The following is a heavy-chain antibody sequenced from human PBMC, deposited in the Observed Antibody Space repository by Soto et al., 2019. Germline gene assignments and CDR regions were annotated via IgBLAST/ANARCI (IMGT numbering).Heavy chain of an antibody. CDR1: GFSVSTRGMC. Sequence: SGPTLVNPTETLTLTCIFSGFSVSTRGMCVSWIRQPPGKALEWLARIDWDNDKYYSTSLKTRLTISKDTSKNQVVLTMTNMDPVDTASYYCARHTNMVSYYAMDVWGQGTTVTAP. CDR2: IDWDNDK. J-gene: IGHJ6*02. V-gene: IGHV2-70*11. CDR3: ARHTNMVSYYAMDV. D-gene: IGHD5-18*01.